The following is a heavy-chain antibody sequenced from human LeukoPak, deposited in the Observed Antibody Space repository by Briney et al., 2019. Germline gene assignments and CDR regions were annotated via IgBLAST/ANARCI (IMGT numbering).Heavy chain of an antibody. CDR3: ARVMVVAGNGGYFLY. Sequence: ASVKVSCKASGGSLSSFALNWVRQTPGQGLEWMGGIIPIFGSTNYARKFQVRVTITADESTNTAYMELSSLRSEDTGVYYCARVMVVAGNGGYFLYWGQGTLVTVSS. D-gene: IGHD2-15*01. V-gene: IGHV1-69*13. CDR1: GGSLSSFA. J-gene: IGHJ1*01. CDR2: IIPIFGST.